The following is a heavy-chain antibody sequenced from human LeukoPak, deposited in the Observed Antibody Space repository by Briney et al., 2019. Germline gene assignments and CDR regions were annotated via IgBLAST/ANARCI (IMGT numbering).Heavy chain of an antibody. V-gene: IGHV4-34*01. CDR3: ARLVGSSWYREVLRGRDY. J-gene: IGHJ4*02. CDR2: MNHSGSA. Sequence: SETLSLTCAVYGGSFSGYYWAWIRQPPGKGLEWIGEMNHSGSANYNPSLKSRVTISVDTSKNQFSLKLTSVTAADTAVYYCARLVGSSWYREVLRGRDYWGQGTLVTVSS. CDR1: GGSFSGYY. D-gene: IGHD6-13*01.